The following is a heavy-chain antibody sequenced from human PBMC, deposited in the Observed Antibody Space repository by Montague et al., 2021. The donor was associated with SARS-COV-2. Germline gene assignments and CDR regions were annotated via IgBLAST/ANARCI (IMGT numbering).Heavy chain of an antibody. CDR1: GDSISSSNW. J-gene: IGHJ1*01. CDR3: ARLDGLGY. D-gene: IGHD3/OR15-3a*01. V-gene: IGHV4-4*02. CDR2: VYHGGST. Sequence: SETLSLTCAVSGDSISSSNWWSWFLQPPGKGLEWIGEVYHGGSTKYNPSPKNRLTMAIDESRNQFSLSLSSLTAADTAVYYCARLDGLGYWGQGTLVAVSS.